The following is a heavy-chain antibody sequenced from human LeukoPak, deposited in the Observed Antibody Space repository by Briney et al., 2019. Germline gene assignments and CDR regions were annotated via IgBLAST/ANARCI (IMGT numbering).Heavy chain of an antibody. D-gene: IGHD3-10*01. Sequence: GGSLRLSCAASGLTFSIYAMTWVRKGPGKGLELVSGIGGRDNGTWYADSVKGRFTISRDNSKNTLYLQMNTLTGEDTAVYYCAKGFYHYFGSGSYTLDFWGQGTQVTVSS. CDR3: AKGFYHYFGSGSYTLDF. CDR1: GLTFSIYA. J-gene: IGHJ4*02. CDR2: IGGRDNGT. V-gene: IGHV3-23*01.